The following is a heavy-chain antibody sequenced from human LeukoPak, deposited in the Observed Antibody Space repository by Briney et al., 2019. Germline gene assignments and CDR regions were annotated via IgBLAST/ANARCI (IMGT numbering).Heavy chain of an antibody. CDR2: MSPNSGNT. CDR3: ARGVGAATNYFDY. J-gene: IGHJ4*02. Sequence: EASVKVSCKASGYTFISQDIYWVRQAPGQGLEWMGWMSPNSGNTVYAQKFQGRVTFTRNTSLSTAYMQLSSLRSEDTAVYYCARGVGAATNYFDYWGQGTLVTVSS. CDR1: GYTFISQD. V-gene: IGHV1-8*03. D-gene: IGHD1-26*01.